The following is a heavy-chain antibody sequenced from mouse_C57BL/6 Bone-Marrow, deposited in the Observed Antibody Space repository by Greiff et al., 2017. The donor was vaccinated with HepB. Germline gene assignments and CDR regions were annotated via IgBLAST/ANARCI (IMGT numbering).Heavy chain of an antibody. Sequence: QVQLQQSGAELVRPGTSVKVSCKASGYAFTNYLIEWVKQRPGQGLEWIGVINPGSGGTNYNEKFKGKATMTADKSSSTAYMPLSNLTSEVSAVYFCARSWAMDYWGQGTSVTVSS. V-gene: IGHV1-54*01. CDR2: INPGSGGT. J-gene: IGHJ4*01. CDR1: GYAFTNYL. CDR3: ARSWAMDY.